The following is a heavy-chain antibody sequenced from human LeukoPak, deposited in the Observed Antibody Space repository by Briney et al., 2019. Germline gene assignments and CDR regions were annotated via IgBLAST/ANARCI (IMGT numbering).Heavy chain of an antibody. J-gene: IGHJ6*03. CDR2: ISYDGSNK. Sequence: GGSLRLSCAASGFTFSSYAMHWVRQAPGKGLEWVAVISYDGSNKYYADSVKGRFTISRDNAKNSLYLQMNSLRAEDTAVYYCARGSWSSQMLGANYYMDVWAKGTTVTVSS. V-gene: IGHV3-30-3*01. CDR1: GFTFSSYA. CDR3: ARGSWSSQMLGANYYMDV. D-gene: IGHD1-26*01.